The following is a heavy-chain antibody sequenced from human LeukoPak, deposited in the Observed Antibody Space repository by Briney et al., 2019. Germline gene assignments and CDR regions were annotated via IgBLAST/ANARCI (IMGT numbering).Heavy chain of an antibody. V-gene: IGHV3-7*01. Sequence: GGSLRLSCVASGFTFSNYWMTWVRQAPGKGLEWVANIQQDGHQKYYVDSVMGRFSVSRDNTKNSVFLQMNSLRAEDTAVYYCARIGYSSSSLDYWGQGTLVTVSS. CDR1: GFTFSNYW. CDR2: IQQDGHQK. J-gene: IGHJ4*02. CDR3: ARIGYSSSSLDY. D-gene: IGHD6-6*01.